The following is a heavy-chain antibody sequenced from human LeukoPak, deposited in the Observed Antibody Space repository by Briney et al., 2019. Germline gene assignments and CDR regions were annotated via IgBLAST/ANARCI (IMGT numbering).Heavy chain of an antibody. CDR3: ARYSSGWFAGY. CDR1: AGSISSYY. J-gene: IGHJ4*02. V-gene: IGHV4-4*07. Sequence: SETLSLTCTVSAGSISSYYWSWVRQPAGEGLEWIGRIHPSGSTIYNPSLKSRVTMSLDTSKNQFSLELSSVTAADTAVYYCARYSSGWFAGYWGQGTLVTVSS. D-gene: IGHD6-19*01. CDR2: IHPSGST.